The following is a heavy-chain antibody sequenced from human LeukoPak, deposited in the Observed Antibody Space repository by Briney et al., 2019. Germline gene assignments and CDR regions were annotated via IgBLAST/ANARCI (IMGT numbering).Heavy chain of an antibody. V-gene: IGHV3-21*04. J-gene: IGHJ4*02. CDR1: GFTFSSYS. Sequence: GGSLRLSCAASGFTFSSYSMNWVRQAPGKGLEWVSSISSSSSYIYYADSVKGRFTISRDNFKNTLYLQMNSLRAEDTAVYYCAKDRGIVATASGDYWGQGTLVTVSS. CDR2: ISSSSSYI. CDR3: AKDRGIVATASGDY. D-gene: IGHD5-12*01.